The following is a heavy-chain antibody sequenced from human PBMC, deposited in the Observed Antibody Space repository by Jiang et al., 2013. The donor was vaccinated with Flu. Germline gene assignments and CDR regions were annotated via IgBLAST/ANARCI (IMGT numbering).Heavy chain of an antibody. CDR3: AKAGDYVDSLKY. CDR1: GFAFDDFS. J-gene: IGHJ4*02. D-gene: IGHD4-17*01. V-gene: IGHV3-43*01. Sequence: RLSCAASGFAFDDFSMHWVRQAPGKGLEWVSLISWDGSNTQYADSVKGRFTISRDNSKNSLYLQLNSLRIEDTALYYCAKAGDYVDSLKYWGQG. CDR2: ISWDGSNT.